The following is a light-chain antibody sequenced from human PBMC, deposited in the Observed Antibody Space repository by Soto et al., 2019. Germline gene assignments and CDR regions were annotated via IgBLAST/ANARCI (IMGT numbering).Light chain of an antibody. CDR2: AAS. Sequence: EIVLTQSPGTLSLSPGERATLSCRASQSVSINFLAWYQQKPGRAPRLLIYAASSRATGIPDRFSGSGSGTDFTLTISRLEPEDFALYYCQQYGTSPLTFGGGTRVEVK. J-gene: IGKJ4*01. V-gene: IGKV3-20*01. CDR3: QQYGTSPLT. CDR1: QSVSINF.